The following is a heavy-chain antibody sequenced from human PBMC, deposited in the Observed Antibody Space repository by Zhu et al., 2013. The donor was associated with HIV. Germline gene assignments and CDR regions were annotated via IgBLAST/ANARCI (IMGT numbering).Heavy chain of an antibody. D-gene: IGHD2-15*01. CDR1: GGSFSGYY. Sequence: VQLQESGPGPVKPSETLSLTCAVYGGSFSGYYWSWVRQPPGKGLEWIGEINHSGSTNYNPSLKSRVTISVDTSKNQFSLKLSSVTAADTAVYYCARRPSRNLYCSGGSCPRLAFRAFDYWGQGTLVTVSS. J-gene: IGHJ4*02. CDR3: ARRPSRNLYCSGGSCPRLAFRAFDY. V-gene: IGHV4-34*01. CDR2: INHSGST.